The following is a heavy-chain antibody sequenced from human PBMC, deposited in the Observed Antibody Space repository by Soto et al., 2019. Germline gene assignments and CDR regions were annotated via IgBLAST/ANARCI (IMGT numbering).Heavy chain of an antibody. D-gene: IGHD6-6*01. CDR3: ATQDYRSSTDASWLINGDFDI. J-gene: IGHJ2*01. Sequence: QLQEAVPGLVKPSGTLSLTCGVSGGSISRSKWWIWVRQPPGKGPVWFGETYHRGSTNYNPSSTSRVTISLDMFNNEFALTVTSVTAADTGVYYWATQDYRSSTDASWLINGDFDIWGGGILVTVS. CDR2: TYHRGST. V-gene: IGHV4-4*02. CDR1: GGSISRSKW.